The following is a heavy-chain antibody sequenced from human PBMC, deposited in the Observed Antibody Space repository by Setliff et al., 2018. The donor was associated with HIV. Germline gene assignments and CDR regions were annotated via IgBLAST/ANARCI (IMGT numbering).Heavy chain of an antibody. CDR2: ISPYDGAK. Sequence: ASVKVSCKASGYSFTDYFIHWVRQAPGRGLEWMGWISPYDGAKRATGRFRGRVTMTTDTSINTAYMELSGVRSDDTAVYYCARNYSTNWYGIGGYWGQGTLVTVPQ. V-gene: IGHV1-2*02. J-gene: IGHJ4*02. CDR1: GYSFTDYF. D-gene: IGHD6-13*01. CDR3: ARNYSTNWYGIGGY.